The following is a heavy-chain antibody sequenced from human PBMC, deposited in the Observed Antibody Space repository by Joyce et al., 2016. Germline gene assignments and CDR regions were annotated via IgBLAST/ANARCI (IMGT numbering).Heavy chain of an antibody. J-gene: IGHJ4*02. V-gene: IGHV4-31*03. CDR1: GGSIISSGYF. CDR3: ARGNIFGLVLPPDLDY. Sequence: QVQLRESGPGVVKASQTLSLTCTVSGGSIISSGYFWSWIRQHPGKGLEWIRYIQYTGRTYYNPSLKIRLTISVDTSQNHFSLKLRSVTAADTAVYYCARGNIFGLVLPPDLDYWGQGTLVTVSS. D-gene: IGHD3/OR15-3a*01. CDR2: IQYTGRT.